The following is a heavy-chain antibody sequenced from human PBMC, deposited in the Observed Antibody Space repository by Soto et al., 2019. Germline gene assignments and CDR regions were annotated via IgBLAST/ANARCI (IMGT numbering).Heavy chain of an antibody. V-gene: IGHV3-33*01. D-gene: IGHD3-10*01. Sequence: SGGSLRLSCAASGFTFSSYGMHWVRQAPGKGLEWVAVIWYDGSNKYYADSVKGRFTISRDNSKNTLYLQMNSLRAEDTAVYYCAREVTMVRGEVFDYWGQGTLVTVSS. CDR2: IWYDGSNK. J-gene: IGHJ4*02. CDR3: AREVTMVRGEVFDY. CDR1: GFTFSSYG.